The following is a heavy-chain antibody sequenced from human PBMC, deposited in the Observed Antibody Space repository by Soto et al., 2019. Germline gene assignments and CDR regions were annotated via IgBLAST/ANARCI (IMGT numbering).Heavy chain of an antibody. CDR2: IYYSGST. Sequence: SETLSLTCTVSGGSIGSYYWSWIRQPPGKGLEWIGYIYYSGSTNYNPSLKSRVTISVDTSKNQFSLKLSSVTAADTAVYYCARDLSTRGSYRYYFDYWGQGTLVTVSS. D-gene: IGHD1-26*01. J-gene: IGHJ4*02. V-gene: IGHV4-59*01. CDR1: GGSIGSYY. CDR3: ARDLSTRGSYRYYFDY.